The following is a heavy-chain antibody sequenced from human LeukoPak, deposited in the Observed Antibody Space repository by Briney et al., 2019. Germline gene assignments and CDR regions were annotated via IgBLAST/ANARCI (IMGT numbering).Heavy chain of an antibody. CDR1: GFTFSSYG. CDR3: ARGVDGYGYGLFDY. D-gene: IGHD5-18*01. V-gene: IGHV3-30*03. J-gene: IGHJ4*02. CDR2: ISYDGSNK. Sequence: GGSLRLSCAASGFTFSSYGMHWVRQAPGKGLEWVAVISYDGSNKYYADSVKGRFTISRDNSKNTLYLQMNSLRAGDTAVYYCARGVDGYGYGLFDYWGEGTLVTVSS.